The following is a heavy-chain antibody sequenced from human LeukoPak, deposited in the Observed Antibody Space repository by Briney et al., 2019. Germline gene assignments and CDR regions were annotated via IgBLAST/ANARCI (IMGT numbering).Heavy chain of an antibody. CDR2: IIPIFGTA. V-gene: IGHV1-69*01. CDR1: GGTFSSYA. Sequence: GSSVKVSCKASGGTFSSYAISWVRQAPGQGLELMGGIIPIFGTANYAQKFQGRVTITADESTSTAYMELSSLRSEDTAVYYCARGPSYYYDSSGYSIWGQGTLVTVSS. CDR3: ARGPSYYYDSSGYSI. J-gene: IGHJ4*02. D-gene: IGHD3-22*01.